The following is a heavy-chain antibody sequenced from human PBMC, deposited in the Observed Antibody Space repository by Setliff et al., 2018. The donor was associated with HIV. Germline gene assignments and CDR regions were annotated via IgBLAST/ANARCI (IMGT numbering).Heavy chain of an antibody. J-gene: IGHJ4*02. Sequence: SETLSLTCTVSGGSISSGSYYWSWIRQPAGKGLEWIGEIDHSGSTKYHASLKSRVTISIDTSKNQISLKLSSVTAADTAVYYCARGLNYYGSGSYLPLGYWGQRTLVTVSS. CDR2: IDHSGST. V-gene: IGHV4-61*10. D-gene: IGHD3-10*01. CDR3: ARGLNYYGSGSYLPLGY. CDR1: GGSISSGSYY.